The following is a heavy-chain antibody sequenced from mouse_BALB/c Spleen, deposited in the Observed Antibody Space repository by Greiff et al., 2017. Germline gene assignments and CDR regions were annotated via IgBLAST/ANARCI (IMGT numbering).Heavy chain of an antibody. J-gene: IGHJ3*01. D-gene: IGHD2-14*01. V-gene: IGHV1-7*01. Sequence: QVQLQQSGAELAKPGASVKMSCKASGYTFTSYWMHWVKQRPGQGLEWIGYINPSTGYTEYNQKFKDKATLTADKSSSTAYMQLSSLTSEDSAVYYCARSNYRAYWGQGTLVTVSA. CDR2: INPSTGYT. CDR3: ARSNYRAY. CDR1: GYTFTSYW.